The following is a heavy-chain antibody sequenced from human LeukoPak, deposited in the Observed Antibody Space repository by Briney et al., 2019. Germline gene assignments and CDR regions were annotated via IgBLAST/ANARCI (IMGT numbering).Heavy chain of an antibody. CDR1: GFTFSSYG. CDR2: ISYDGSNK. D-gene: IGHD2-8*02. V-gene: IGHV3-30*03. CDR3: ARVLTGSWDWFDP. Sequence: PGRSLRLSCAASGFTFSSYGMHWVRQAPGKGLEWVAVISYDGSNKYYADSEKGRFTISRDNAKNTLYLQMSSLRAEDTAVYYCARVLTGSWDWFDPWGQGTLVTVSS. J-gene: IGHJ5*02.